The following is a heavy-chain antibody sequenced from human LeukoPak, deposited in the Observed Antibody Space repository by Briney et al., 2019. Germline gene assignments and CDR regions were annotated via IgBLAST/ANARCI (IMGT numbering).Heavy chain of an antibody. CDR2: IGPTGSDR. Sequence: PGGSLRLSCTASGLTFSTSGFNWVRQAPGKGLEWVASIGPTGSDRYHADSIKGRFTISRDNAKNTLYLQMNSLRAEDTAVYYCARDLGGDRTFDYWGQGTLVTVSS. CDR1: GLTFSTSG. CDR3: ARDLGGDRTFDY. V-gene: IGHV3-21*01. D-gene: IGHD2-21*02. J-gene: IGHJ4*02.